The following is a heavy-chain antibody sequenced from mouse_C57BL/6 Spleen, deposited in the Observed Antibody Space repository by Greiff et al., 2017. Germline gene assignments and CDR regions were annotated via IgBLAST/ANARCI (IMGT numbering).Heavy chain of an antibody. V-gene: IGHV1-61*01. Sequence: QVQLQQPGAELVRPGSSVKLSCKASGYTFTSYWMDWVKQRPGQGLEWIGNIYPSDSETHYNQKFKDKATLTVDKSSSTASMQLSSLTAEDSAVYYCAGGGYYFDDWGEGSTLTVSS. CDR3: AGGGYYFDD. CDR1: GYTFTSYW. D-gene: IGHD1-1*02. J-gene: IGHJ2*01. CDR2: IYPSDSET.